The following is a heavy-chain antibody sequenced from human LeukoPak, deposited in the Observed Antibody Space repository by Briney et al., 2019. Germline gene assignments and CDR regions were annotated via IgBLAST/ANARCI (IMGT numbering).Heavy chain of an antibody. CDR3: ASTIWIGELPRD. V-gene: IGHV4-38-2*02. CDR1: GYSISSGYY. CDR2: IYHSGST. D-gene: IGHD3-10*01. Sequence: PSETLSLTCTVSGYSISSGYYWGWIRQPPGKGLEWIGSIYHSGSTYYNPSLKSRVTISVDTSKNQFSLKLSSVTAADTAVYYCASTIWIGELPRDWGQGTLVTVSS. J-gene: IGHJ4*02.